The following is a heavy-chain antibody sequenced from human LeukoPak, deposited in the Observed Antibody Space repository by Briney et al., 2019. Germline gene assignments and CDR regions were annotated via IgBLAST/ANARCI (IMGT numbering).Heavy chain of an antibody. D-gene: IGHD6-13*01. J-gene: IGHJ4*02. CDR3: ATGIAAAGTLPPFDY. Sequence: SETLSLTCAVYGGSFSGYYWSWIRQPPGKGLEWIGEINHSGSTNYNPSLKSRVTISVDTSKNQLSLKLSSVTAADTAVYYCATGIAAAGTLPPFDYWGQGTLVTVSS. V-gene: IGHV4-34*01. CDR2: INHSGST. CDR1: GGSFSGYY.